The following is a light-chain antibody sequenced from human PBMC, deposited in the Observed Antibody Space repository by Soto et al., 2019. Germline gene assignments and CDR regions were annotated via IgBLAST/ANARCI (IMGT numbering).Light chain of an antibody. CDR3: QQTSSPPYS. J-gene: IGKJ2*01. Sequence: DIQMTQSPNSLSASVGDRVTITCRASQSIATYLNWYQQRPGKAPNLLVYAASSSQSGVPSRFSGSGSGTDFTLTITTLQPEDFATYYCQQTSSPPYSIGQGTKLEI. CDR2: AAS. V-gene: IGKV1-39*01. CDR1: QSIATY.